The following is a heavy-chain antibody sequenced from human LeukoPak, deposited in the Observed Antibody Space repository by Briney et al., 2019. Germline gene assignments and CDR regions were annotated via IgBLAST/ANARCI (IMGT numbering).Heavy chain of an antibody. CDR1: GYTFTSYD. CDR2: MNPNSGNT. J-gene: IGHJ3*02. Sequence: GASVKVSCKASGYTFTSYDINWVRQATGQGLEWMGWMNPNSGNTGYAQKFQGRVTITRNTSISTAYMELSSLRSEDTAVYYCARGPPSGSYYYGSFDIWGQGTMVTVSS. CDR3: ARGPPSGSYYYGSFDI. V-gene: IGHV1-8*03. D-gene: IGHD1-26*01.